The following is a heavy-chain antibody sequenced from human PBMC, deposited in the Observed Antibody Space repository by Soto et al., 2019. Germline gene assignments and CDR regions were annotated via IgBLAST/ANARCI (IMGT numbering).Heavy chain of an antibody. V-gene: IGHV3-7*01. CDR3: VRDGHSRWHFDS. Sequence: QSRGYLRLCCEAYGFSFSSYWMSWVRQAPGKGLEWVGNIKRDGSQSYIVDSVQGRFTTSRDNARHSVYLQMNSLRAEDTAVYYFVRDGHSRWHFDSSDQAALLTGSS. CDR1: GFSFSSYW. D-gene: IGHD6-19*01. CDR2: IKRDGSQS. J-gene: IGHJ4*02.